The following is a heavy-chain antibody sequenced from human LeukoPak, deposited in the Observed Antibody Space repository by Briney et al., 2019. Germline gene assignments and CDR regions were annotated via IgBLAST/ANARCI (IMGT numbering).Heavy chain of an antibody. CDR1: GFTFSSYG. J-gene: IGHJ4*02. CDR2: IWYDGSNK. CDR3: AKDHLAFDY. D-gene: IGHD5-12*01. Sequence: PGRSLRLSCAASGFTFSSYGMHWVRQAPGKGLEWVAVIWYDGSNKYYADSVKGRFTISRDNSKNTLYLQMNSLRAEDTAVYYCAKDHLAFDYWGQGTLVTVSS. V-gene: IGHV3-33*06.